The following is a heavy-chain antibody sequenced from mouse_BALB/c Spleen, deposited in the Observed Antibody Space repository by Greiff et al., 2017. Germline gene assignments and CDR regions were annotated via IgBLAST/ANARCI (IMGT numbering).Heavy chain of an antibody. V-gene: IGHV5-9*03. Sequence: EVQRVESGGGLVKPGGSLKLSCAASGFTFSSYTMSWVRQTPEKRLEWVATISSGGGNTYYPDSVKGRFTISRDNAKNNLYLQMSSLRSEDTALYYCARGDRYDWFAYWGQGTLVTVSA. D-gene: IGHD2-14*01. CDR3: ARGDRYDWFAY. CDR1: GFTFSSYT. J-gene: IGHJ3*01. CDR2: ISSGGGNT.